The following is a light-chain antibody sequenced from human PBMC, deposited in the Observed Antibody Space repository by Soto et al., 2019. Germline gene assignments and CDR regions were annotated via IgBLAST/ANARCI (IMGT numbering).Light chain of an antibody. V-gene: IGKV1-5*03. Sequence: DIQMTQSPSTLSASVGDRVIITCRASQSISSWLAWYQQKPGKAPKLLIYGASSLDSGVPSRFSGSGSGPEFTLTISSLQPDDFATYYCQHYDGYSALTFGGGTKVE. CDR1: QSISSW. CDR2: GAS. J-gene: IGKJ4*01. CDR3: QHYDGYSALT.